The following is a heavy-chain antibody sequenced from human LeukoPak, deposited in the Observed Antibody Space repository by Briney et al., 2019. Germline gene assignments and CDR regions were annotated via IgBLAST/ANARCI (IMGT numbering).Heavy chain of an antibody. CDR3: ARDLKRGYSSGRYSWGTGSSNDY. V-gene: IGHV1-18*01. J-gene: IGHJ4*02. CDR1: GYTFTSYG. CDR2: ISGYNGNT. Sequence: ASVKVSCKASGYTFTSYGISWVRQAPGPGLEWMGWISGYNGNTNNEQKLQGRVTMTTDTATSTAYMELRSLRSDDTAVYYCARDLKRGYSSGRYSWGTGSSNDYWGQGTLVTVSS. D-gene: IGHD6-19*01.